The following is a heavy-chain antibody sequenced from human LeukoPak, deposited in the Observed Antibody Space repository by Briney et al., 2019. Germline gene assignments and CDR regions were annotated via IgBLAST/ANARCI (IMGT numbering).Heavy chain of an antibody. J-gene: IGHJ5*02. CDR1: GYTFTGYY. Sequence: ASVKVSCKASGYTFTGYYMHWVRQAPGQGLEWMGWINPNSGGTNYAQKFQGRVTMTRDTPISTAYMELNSLRSDDTAVYYCARMGGSYYHWFDPWGQGTLVTVSS. D-gene: IGHD1-26*01. V-gene: IGHV1-2*02. CDR2: INPNSGGT. CDR3: ARMGGSYYHWFDP.